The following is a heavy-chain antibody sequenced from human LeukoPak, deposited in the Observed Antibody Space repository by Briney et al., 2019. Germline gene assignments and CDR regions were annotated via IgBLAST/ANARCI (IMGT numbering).Heavy chain of an antibody. J-gene: IGHJ5*02. CDR1: GGSISSYY. CDR2: IYYSGST. V-gene: IGHV4-59*08. D-gene: IGHD4-17*01. Sequence: PSETLSLTCTVSGGSISSYYWSWIRQPPGKGLEWIGYIYYSGSTNYNPSLKSRVTISVDTSKNQFSLKLSSVTAADTAVYYCARHYGDYEGWFDPWGQGTLVTVSS. CDR3: ARHYGDYEGWFDP.